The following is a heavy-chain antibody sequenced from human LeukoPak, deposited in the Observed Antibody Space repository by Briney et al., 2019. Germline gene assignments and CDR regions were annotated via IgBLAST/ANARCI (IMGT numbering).Heavy chain of an antibody. V-gene: IGHV4-59*08. J-gene: IGHJ3*01. Sequence: SETLSLTCTVSGVSISSYYWSWIRQPPGNRLEWIGYIYYSGSTNYNPSLKSRVTISLDTSKNQFSLKLSSVTAADTAVYYCARHDGSSWYYAFDVWGQGTMVTVSS. CDR3: ARHDGSSWYYAFDV. CDR1: GVSISSYY. D-gene: IGHD6-13*01. CDR2: IYYSGST.